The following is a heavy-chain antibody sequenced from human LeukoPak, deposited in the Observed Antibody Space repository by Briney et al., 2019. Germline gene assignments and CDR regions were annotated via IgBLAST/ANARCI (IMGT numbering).Heavy chain of an antibody. V-gene: IGHV6-1*01. D-gene: IGHD4-17*01. CDR1: GDSVSSNSAA. CDR2: TYYRSKWYN. CDR3: ARGRVTTIANYYYYYIDV. Sequence: SQTLSLTCAISGDSVSSNSAAWTWIRQSPSRDLEWLGRTYYRSKWYNDYEVSVQSRITINPDTSKNQFSLQLNSVTPEDTAVYYCARGRVTTIANYYYYYIDVWGKGTTVTVSS. J-gene: IGHJ6*03.